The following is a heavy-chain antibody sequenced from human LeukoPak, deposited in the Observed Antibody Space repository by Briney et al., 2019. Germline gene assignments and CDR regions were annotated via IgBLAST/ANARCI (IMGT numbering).Heavy chain of an antibody. Sequence: PGRSLRLSCAASGFTFSSYGMHWVRQAPGKGLEWVAVISYDGSNKYYADSVKGRFTISRDNSKNTLYLQMNSLRAEDTAVYYCAKASSSRHYYDSSGYSRAVGPPTNFDYWGQGTLVTVSS. CDR1: GFTFSSYG. CDR3: AKASSSRHYYDSSGYSRAVGPPTNFDY. J-gene: IGHJ4*02. V-gene: IGHV3-30*18. CDR2: ISYDGSNK. D-gene: IGHD3-22*01.